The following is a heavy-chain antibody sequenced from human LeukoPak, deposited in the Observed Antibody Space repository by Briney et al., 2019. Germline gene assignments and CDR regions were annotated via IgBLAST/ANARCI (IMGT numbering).Heavy chain of an antibody. CDR3: ARAENTAMVPFDY. CDR2: IIPIFGTA. V-gene: IGHV1-69*13. J-gene: IGHJ4*02. D-gene: IGHD5-18*01. Sequence: GASVKVSFKCSGGTFSSYAISWVRQAPGQGLEWMGGIIPIFGTANYAQKFQGRVTSTADESTSTAYMELSSLRSEDTAVYYCARAENTAMVPFDYWGQGTLVTVSS. CDR1: GGTFSSYA.